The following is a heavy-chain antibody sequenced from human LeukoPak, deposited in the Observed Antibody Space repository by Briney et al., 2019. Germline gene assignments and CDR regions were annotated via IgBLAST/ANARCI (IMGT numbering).Heavy chain of an antibody. CDR1: GYTLTELS. J-gene: IGHJ3*02. Sequence: ASVKVSCKVSGYTLTELSMHWVRQAPGKGLEWMGGFDPEDGETIYAQKFQGRVTMTEDTSTDTAYMELSSLRSEDTAVYYCATDRLPLVGATTGGAFDIWGQGTMVTVSS. CDR2: FDPEDGET. CDR3: ATDRLPLVGATTGGAFDI. V-gene: IGHV1-24*01. D-gene: IGHD1-26*01.